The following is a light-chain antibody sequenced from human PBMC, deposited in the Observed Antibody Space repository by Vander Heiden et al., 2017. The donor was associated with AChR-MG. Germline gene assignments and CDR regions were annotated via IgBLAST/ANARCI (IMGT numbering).Light chain of an antibody. Sequence: DIHMTQSPSSLSASVGDRVTITCRTSQSISNYLNWYQQKPGKAPKLLIYAASSLQSGVPSRFSGSGAGTDFTLTISRLQPEDFATYYCQQRDSSFLTFGGRTKVEIK. CDR3: QQRDSSFLT. CDR2: AAS. CDR1: QSISNY. J-gene: IGKJ4*01. V-gene: IGKV1-39*01.